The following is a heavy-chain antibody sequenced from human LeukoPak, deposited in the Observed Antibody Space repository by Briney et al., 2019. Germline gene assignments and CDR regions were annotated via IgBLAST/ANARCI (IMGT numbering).Heavy chain of an antibody. CDR1: GGSISSYY. CDR3: ARDSGRRTRGAFDI. CDR2: IYYSGST. D-gene: IGHD1-26*01. V-gene: IGHV4-59*01. Sequence: SETLSLTCTVSGGSISSYYWSWIRQPPGKGLEWIGYIYYSGSTNYNPSLKSRVTISVDTSKNQFSLKLSSVTAADTAVYYCARDSGRRTRGAFDIWGQGTMVTVSS. J-gene: IGHJ3*02.